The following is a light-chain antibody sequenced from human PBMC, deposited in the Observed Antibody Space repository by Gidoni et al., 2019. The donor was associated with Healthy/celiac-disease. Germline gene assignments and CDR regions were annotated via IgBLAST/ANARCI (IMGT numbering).Light chain of an antibody. CDR2: AAS. V-gene: IGKV1-39*01. J-gene: IGKJ2*01. CDR1: QSISSY. CDR3: QQSYSTPHT. Sequence: DIQMTQSPSSLSASVGDRVTITCRASQSISSYVNWYQQKPGKAPKLLIYAASSLQSGVPSRFSGSVSGTDFTLTISSLQPEDFATYYCQQSYSTPHTFGQGTKLEIK.